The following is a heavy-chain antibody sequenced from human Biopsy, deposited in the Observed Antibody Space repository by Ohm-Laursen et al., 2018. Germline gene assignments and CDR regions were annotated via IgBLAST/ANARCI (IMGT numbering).Heavy chain of an antibody. CDR3: ARAGVGSDGTDSYYYGMDV. D-gene: IGHD5-24*01. J-gene: IGHJ6*02. CDR2: ISPSGATT. V-gene: IGHV1-46*01. Sequence: AASVKVSCKASGNTFATYHIHWVRQAPGQGLEWMGGISPSGATTSFSQKFQGRITMTRDTSTGTVYMDLNSLGSEDTAVYYCARAGVGSDGTDSYYYGMDVWGPGTTVTVSS. CDR1: GNTFATYH.